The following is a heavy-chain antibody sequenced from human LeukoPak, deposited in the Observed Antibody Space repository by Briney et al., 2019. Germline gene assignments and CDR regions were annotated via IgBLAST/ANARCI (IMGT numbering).Heavy chain of an antibody. CDR3: ARPSITGDYYFDY. CDR2: IYYSGST. V-gene: IGHV4-38-2*02. J-gene: IGHJ4*02. D-gene: IGHD2/OR15-2a*01. Sequence: PSETLSLTCTVSGYSISTGYYWDWIRQPPGKGLEWIGSIYYSGSTYYNPSLKSRVTISVDTSKNQFSLKLSSVTAADTAVYYCARPSITGDYYFDYWGQGTLVTVSS. CDR1: GYSISTGYY.